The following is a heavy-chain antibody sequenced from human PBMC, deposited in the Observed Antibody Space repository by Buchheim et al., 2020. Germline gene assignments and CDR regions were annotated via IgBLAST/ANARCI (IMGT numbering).Heavy chain of an antibody. CDR2: INPNSGGT. J-gene: IGHJ4*02. D-gene: IGHD2-15*01. Sequence: QVQLVQSGAEVKKPGASVKVSCKASGYTFTGYYMHWVRQAPGQGLEWMGWINPNSGGTNYAQTFRGWVTMTRDTSNSTGSLELRRLRSDDTAVYYCARSIGIAATQYFDYWGQGTL. V-gene: IGHV1-2*04. CDR1: GYTFTGYY. CDR3: ARSIGIAATQYFDY.